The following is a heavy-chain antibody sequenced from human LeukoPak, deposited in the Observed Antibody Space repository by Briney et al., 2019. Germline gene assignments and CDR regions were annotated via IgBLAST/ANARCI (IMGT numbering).Heavy chain of an antibody. J-gene: IGHJ3*02. V-gene: IGHV4-59*01. CDR3: ARGHCSGGSCYSDAFDI. Sequence: PSETLSLTCTVSGGSISSYYWSWIRQPPGKGLEWIGYIYYSGSTNYNPSLKSRVTISVDTSKNQFSLKLSSVTAADTAVYHCARGHCSGGSCYSDAFDIWGQGTMVTVSS. CDR1: GGSISSYY. CDR2: IYYSGST. D-gene: IGHD2-15*01.